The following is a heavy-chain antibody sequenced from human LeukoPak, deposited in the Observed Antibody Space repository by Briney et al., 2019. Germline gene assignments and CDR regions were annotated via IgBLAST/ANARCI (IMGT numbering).Heavy chain of an antibody. Sequence: GGSLRLSCAASGFTFSSYEMNWVRQAPGKGLEWVSYISSGSTIYYADSVKGRFTISRDNAKNSLYLQMNSLRVEDTAVYYCARDGTPNYSSGWVYMDVWGEGTTVTISS. J-gene: IGHJ6*03. V-gene: IGHV3-48*03. CDR3: ARDGTPNYSSGWVYMDV. D-gene: IGHD6-25*01. CDR1: GFTFSSYE. CDR2: ISSGSTI.